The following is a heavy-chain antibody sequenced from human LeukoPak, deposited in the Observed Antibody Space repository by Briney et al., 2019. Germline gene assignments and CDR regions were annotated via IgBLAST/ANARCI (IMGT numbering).Heavy chain of an antibody. V-gene: IGHV4-39*07. J-gene: IGHJ6*02. CDR3: ARAHSIASYYYGVDV. CDR1: GGSISSSYSY. D-gene: IGHD2/OR15-2a*01. Sequence: SETLSLTCTVSGGSISSSYSYWGWIRQPPGKGLEWIGNIYYSGSTYYSPSLTSRVTVSVDTSGNQFSLKLSSVTAADTAVYYCARAHSIASYYYGVDVWGQGTTVTVSS. CDR2: IYYSGST.